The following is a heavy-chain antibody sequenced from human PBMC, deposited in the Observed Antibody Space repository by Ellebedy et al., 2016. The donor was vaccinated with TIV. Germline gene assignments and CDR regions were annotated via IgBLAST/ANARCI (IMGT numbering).Heavy chain of an antibody. CDR1: GFTFSSYA. Sequence: PGGSLRLSCAASGFTFSSYAMHWVRQAPGKGLEWVAVISYDGSNKYYADSVKGRFTISRDNSKNTLYLQMNSLRAEDTAVYYCARDSYAGATTFDYWGQGTLVTVSS. J-gene: IGHJ4*02. CDR3: ARDSYAGATTFDY. D-gene: IGHD1-26*01. V-gene: IGHV3-30-3*01. CDR2: ISYDGSNK.